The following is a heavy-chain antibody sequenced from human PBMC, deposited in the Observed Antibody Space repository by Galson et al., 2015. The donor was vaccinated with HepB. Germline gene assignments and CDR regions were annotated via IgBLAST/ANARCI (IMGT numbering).Heavy chain of an antibody. J-gene: IGHJ4*02. CDR2: AYHSGGT. Sequence: ETLSLTCAVSGDSISNDRWWSWVRQPPGEGLEWIGEAYHSGGTNYRPSLKSRVTISVDKSKNQFSLKLTSVTAADTAVYYCARAKEGRGYFDYWGQGTLVTVPS. CDR1: GDSISNDRW. V-gene: IGHV4-4*02. CDR3: ARAKEGRGYFDY. D-gene: IGHD3-10*01.